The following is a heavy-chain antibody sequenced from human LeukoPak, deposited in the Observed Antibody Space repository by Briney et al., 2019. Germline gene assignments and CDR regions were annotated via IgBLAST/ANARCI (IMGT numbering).Heavy chain of an antibody. CDR2: ISQRGSP. D-gene: IGHD1-7*01. J-gene: IGHJ4*02. CDR1: DGPFSGYY. V-gene: IGHV4-34*01. Sequence: SETLSLTCAVHDGPFSGYYWSWIRQPPGKGLQWIGEISQRGSPNYNPSLKSRVTISINTSKKQFSVELSSVTAADTAVYYCAALSGYNWNYVSFDYWGQGTLVTVSS. CDR3: AALSGYNWNYVSFDY.